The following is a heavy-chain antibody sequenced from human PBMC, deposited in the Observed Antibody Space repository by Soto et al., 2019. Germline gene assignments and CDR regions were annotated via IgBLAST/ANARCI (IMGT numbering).Heavy chain of an antibody. D-gene: IGHD2-15*01. CDR2: ISAYNGNT. V-gene: IGHV1-18*01. CDR1: GYTFTSYG. J-gene: IGHJ5*01. Sequence: QVQLVQSGAEVKKPGASVNVSCKTSGYTFTSYGISWVRQAPGQGLEWMGWISAYNGNTNYAQKFQGRVTMTTDTSTSTAYRELRSLRSDDTAVYYGARGRLYCSGGTCVWFDSWGQGTLVTVSS. CDR3: ARGRLYCSGGTCVWFDS.